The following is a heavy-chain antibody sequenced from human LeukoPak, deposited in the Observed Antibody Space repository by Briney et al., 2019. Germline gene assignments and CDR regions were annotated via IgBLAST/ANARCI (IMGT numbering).Heavy chain of an antibody. D-gene: IGHD6-13*01. V-gene: IGHV1-2*02. CDR1: GYTFTGYY. J-gene: IGHJ4*02. CDR3: ARKASGYSSSWVDY. CDR2: INPSSGGT. Sequence: ASVKVSCKASGYTFTGYYMHWVRQAPGQGLEWMGWINPSSGGTNYAQKFQGRVTMTRDTSISTAYMELSRLRSDDTAVYYCARKASGYSSSWVDYWGQGTLVTVSS.